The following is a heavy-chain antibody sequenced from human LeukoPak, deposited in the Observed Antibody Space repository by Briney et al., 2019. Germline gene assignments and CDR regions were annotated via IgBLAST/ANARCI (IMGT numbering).Heavy chain of an antibody. D-gene: IGHD1-26*01. CDR2: ISGSGGST. Sequence: GGSLRLSCAASGFTFSGYGMSWVRQAPGKGLEWVSGISGSGGSTYYADSVKGRFTISRDNSKNTLYLQMNSLRAEDTAVYYCAREKSGSYYRAFDIWGQGTMVTVSS. CDR3: AREKSGSYYRAFDI. J-gene: IGHJ3*02. V-gene: IGHV3-23*01. CDR1: GFTFSGYG.